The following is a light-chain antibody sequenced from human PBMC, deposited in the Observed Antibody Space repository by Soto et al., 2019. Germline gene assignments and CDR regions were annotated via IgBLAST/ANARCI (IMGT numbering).Light chain of an antibody. J-gene: IGKJ5*01. V-gene: IGKV3-15*01. Sequence: EIMLSQSPGTLSLTPGERATLSCRASQSVSSSYLTWYQQKPGQAPRLLIYDASTRATVIPARFSGSGSGTEFTLTISRLQSEDFAVYYCQQYNDGPPITFGQGTRLE. CDR3: QQYNDGPPIT. CDR1: QSVSSSY. CDR2: DAS.